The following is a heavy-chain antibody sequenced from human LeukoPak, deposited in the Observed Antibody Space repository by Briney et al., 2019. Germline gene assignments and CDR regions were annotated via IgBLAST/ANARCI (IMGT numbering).Heavy chain of an antibody. CDR2: ISGDGGST. CDR3: AKTVEYSSSSHAFDY. Sequence: PGGSLRLSXAASGFTFDDYAMHWVRQAPGKGLEWVSLISGDGGSTYYADSVKGRFTISRDNSKNSLYLQMNSLRTEDTALYYCAKTVEYSSSSHAFDYWGQGTLVTVSS. D-gene: IGHD6-6*01. J-gene: IGHJ4*02. CDR1: GFTFDDYA. V-gene: IGHV3-43*02.